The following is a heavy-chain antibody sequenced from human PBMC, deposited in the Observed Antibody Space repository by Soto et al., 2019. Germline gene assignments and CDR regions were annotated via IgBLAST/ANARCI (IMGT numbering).Heavy chain of an antibody. CDR1: GYNFTSYG. J-gene: IGHJ4*02. V-gene: IGHV1-18*01. CDR3: ARGGYDFWSGYYNEFYFDY. CDR2: ISAYNGNT. Sequence: QVQLVQSGDEVKKPGDSVKVSCKASGYNFTSYGISWVRQAPGQGLEWMGWISAYNGNTNYAQKLQGRVTMTTDTSTSTAYMELRSLISDDTAVYYCARGGYDFWSGYYNEFYFDYWGQGTLVTVSS. D-gene: IGHD3-3*01.